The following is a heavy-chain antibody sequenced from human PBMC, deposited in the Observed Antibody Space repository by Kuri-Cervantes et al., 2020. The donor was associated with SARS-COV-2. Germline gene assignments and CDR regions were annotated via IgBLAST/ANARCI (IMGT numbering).Heavy chain of an antibody. CDR2: ISAYNGNT. CDR3: ARNPSSSPSPYYYYLDV. V-gene: IGHV1-18*01. CDR1: GYTFTSYG. D-gene: IGHD2-15*01. Sequence: GGSLRLSCKASGYTFTSYGISWVRQAPGQGLEWRGWISAYNGNTNYAKKLQGRVTMTTDTSTSTAYMELRSLRSDDTAVYYCARNPSSSPSPYYYYLDVWGRGTTVTVSS. J-gene: IGHJ6*03.